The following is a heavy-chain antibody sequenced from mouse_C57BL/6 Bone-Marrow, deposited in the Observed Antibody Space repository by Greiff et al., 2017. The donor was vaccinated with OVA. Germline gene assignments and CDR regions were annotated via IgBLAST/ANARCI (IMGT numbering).Heavy chain of an antibody. V-gene: IGHV1-18*01. CDR1: GYTFTDYN. D-gene: IGHD1-1*01. CDR2: INPNNGGT. J-gene: IGHJ4*01. Sequence: VQLKESGPELVKPGASVKIPCKASGYTFTDYNMDWVKQSHGKSLEWIGDINPNNGGTIYNQKFKGKATLTVDKSSSTAYMELRSLTSEDTAVYYCARWGSRRDYAMDYWGQGTSVTVSS. CDR3: ARWGSRRDYAMDY.